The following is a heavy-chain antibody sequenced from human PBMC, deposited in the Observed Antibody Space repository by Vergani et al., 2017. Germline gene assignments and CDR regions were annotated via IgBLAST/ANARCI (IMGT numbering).Heavy chain of an antibody. D-gene: IGHD2-2*01. V-gene: IGHV1-69*01. Sequence: QVQLVQSGAEVKKPGSSVKVSCKASGGTFSSYAISWVRQAPGQGLEWMGGTIPIFGTANYAHKFQGRVTITADETTSTPYIEPSSPRSADTAVYYCASPSGYCSSTSCSNAFDIWGQGTMVTVSS. CDR1: GGTFSSYA. J-gene: IGHJ3*02. CDR3: ASPSGYCSSTSCSNAFDI. CDR2: TIPIFGTA.